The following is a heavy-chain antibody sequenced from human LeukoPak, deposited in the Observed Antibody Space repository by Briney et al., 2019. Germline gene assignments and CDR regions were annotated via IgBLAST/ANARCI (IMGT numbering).Heavy chain of an antibody. Sequence: SETLSLTCTVSGGSISSYHWSWIRQPPGKGLERIGYVYYSGSTNYNPSLKSRVTISVDTSKNQFSLKLHSVTAADTALYYCARGGDIRDGYIFDYWGQGTLVTVSS. V-gene: IGHV4-59*01. D-gene: IGHD5-24*01. CDR1: GGSISSYH. CDR2: VYYSGST. CDR3: ARGGDIRDGYIFDY. J-gene: IGHJ4*02.